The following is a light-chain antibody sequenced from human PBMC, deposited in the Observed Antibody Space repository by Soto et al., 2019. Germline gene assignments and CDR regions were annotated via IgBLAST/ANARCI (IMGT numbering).Light chain of an antibody. CDR1: SSDVGGYAY. CDR3: SSYTSSTTPV. Sequence: LTQPASVSGSPGQSITISCTGTSSDVGGYAYVSWYQQYPGKAPKLVISEVSNRPSGVSHRFSGSRSGNTASLTISGLQAEDEADYYCSSYTSSTTPVFGGGTKVTVL. CDR2: EVS. V-gene: IGLV2-14*01. J-gene: IGLJ3*02.